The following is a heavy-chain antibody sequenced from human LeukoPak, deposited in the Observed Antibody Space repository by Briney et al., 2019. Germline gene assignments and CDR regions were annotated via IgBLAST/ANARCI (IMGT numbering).Heavy chain of an antibody. J-gene: IGHJ4*02. Sequence: SETLSLTCTVSGGSISSSSYYWGWIRQPPGKGLEWIGSIYYSGSTYYSPSLKSRVTISVDTSKNQFSLKLSSVTAADTAVYYCARQGTVTRTLDYWGQGTLVTVSS. V-gene: IGHV4-39*01. D-gene: IGHD4-17*01. CDR3: ARQGTVTRTLDY. CDR2: IYYSGST. CDR1: GGSISSSSYY.